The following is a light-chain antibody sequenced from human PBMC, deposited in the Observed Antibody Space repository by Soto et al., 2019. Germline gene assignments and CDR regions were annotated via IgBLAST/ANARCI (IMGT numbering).Light chain of an antibody. J-gene: IGLJ3*02. CDR3: SSYTRNRTLGV. V-gene: IGLV2-14*01. CDR2: EVI. CDR1: SSDVGDYNF. Sequence: QSAMTQPACVSGSPGQSITISCTGTSSDVGDYNFVSWYQHNPGKAPKLIIYEVINRPSGVSNRFSGSKSGNTASLTISGLQSEDEADYYCSSYTRNRTLGVFGGGTKLTVL.